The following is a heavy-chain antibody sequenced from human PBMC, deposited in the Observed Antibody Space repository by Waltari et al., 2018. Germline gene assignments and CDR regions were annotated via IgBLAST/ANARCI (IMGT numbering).Heavy chain of an antibody. CDR2: INHSGST. D-gene: IGHD1-1*01. CDR3: ARVRREKWNGAFDI. CDR1: GGSFSGYS. J-gene: IGHJ3*02. Sequence: QVQLQQWGAGLLKPSETLSLTCAVYGGSFSGYSWSWIRQPPGKGLEWIGEINHSGSTNYNPSLKSRVTISVDTSKNQFSLKLSSVTAADTAVYYCARVRREKWNGAFDIWGQGTMVTVSS. V-gene: IGHV4-34*01.